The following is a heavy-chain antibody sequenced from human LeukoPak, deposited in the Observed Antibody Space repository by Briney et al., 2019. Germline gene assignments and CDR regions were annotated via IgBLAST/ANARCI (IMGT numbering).Heavy chain of an antibody. J-gene: IGHJ3*02. D-gene: IGHD5-18*01. V-gene: IGHV3-23*01. Sequence: GGSLRLSCAASGFTFSSYAMSWVRQAPGKGLEWVSAISGSGGSTYYADSVKGRFTISRDNAKNSLYLQMNSLRAEDTAVYYCARDARGYGGKAGAFDIWGQGTIVTVSS. CDR3: ARDARGYGGKAGAFDI. CDR2: ISGSGGST. CDR1: GFTFSSYA.